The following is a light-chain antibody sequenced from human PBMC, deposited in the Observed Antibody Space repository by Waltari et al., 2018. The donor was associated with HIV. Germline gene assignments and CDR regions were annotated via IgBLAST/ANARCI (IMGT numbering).Light chain of an antibody. V-gene: IGLV2-23*01. CDR2: EGS. CDR3: CSYAGSSTLV. J-gene: IGLJ3*02. CDR1: SSDVGSYNL. Sequence: QSALTQPASVSGSPGQSITISCTGTSSDVGSYNLVSWYQQHPGKAPKLMIYEGSRRPSGFSNRFSGSKSSNTASLTISGFQAEDEADYYCCSYAGSSTLVFGGGTKLTVL.